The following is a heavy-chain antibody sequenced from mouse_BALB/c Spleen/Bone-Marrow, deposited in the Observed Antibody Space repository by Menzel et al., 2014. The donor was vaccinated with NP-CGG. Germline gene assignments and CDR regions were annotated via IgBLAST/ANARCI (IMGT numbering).Heavy chain of an antibody. D-gene: IGHD4-1*01. Sequence: EVNVVESGGGLVQPGGSRKLSCAASGFTFSSFGMHWVRQAPEKGLERVAYISSGSSTIYYADTVKGRFTISRDNPKNTLFLQMTSLRSEDTAMYYCATGTRAMDYWGQGTSVTVSS. CDR3: ATGTRAMDY. CDR1: GFTFSSFG. J-gene: IGHJ4*01. V-gene: IGHV5-17*02. CDR2: ISSGSSTI.